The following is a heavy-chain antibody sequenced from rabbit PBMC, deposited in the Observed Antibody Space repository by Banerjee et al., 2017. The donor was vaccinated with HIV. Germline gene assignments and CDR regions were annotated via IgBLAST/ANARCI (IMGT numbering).Heavy chain of an antibody. V-gene: IGHV1S40*01. CDR1: GFSFTYIDY. J-gene: IGHJ6*01. CDR2: VAAGVSFTS. CDR3: ARDSGTSFSSYGMDL. Sequence: QSLEESGGDLVKPGASLTLTCTASGFSFTYIDYLCWVRQPPGKGPEWIACVAAGVSFTSYYATWAKGRFTISKTSSTTVTLQMTSLTAADTATYFCARDSGTSFSSYGMDLRGPGTLVTDS. D-gene: IGHD8-1*01.